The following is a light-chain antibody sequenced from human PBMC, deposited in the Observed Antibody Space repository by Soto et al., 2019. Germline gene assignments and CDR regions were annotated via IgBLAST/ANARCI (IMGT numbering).Light chain of an antibody. V-gene: IGKV1-39*01. CDR2: AAS. CDR3: QQSYSTSWT. J-gene: IGKJ1*01. CDR1: QSISSY. Sequence: DLQMTQSPSSLSASVGDRVTITCRASQSISSYLNWYQQKPGKAPKLLIYAASSLQSGVPSRFSCSGSGTEFALTISSLQPEDFATYYCQQSYSTSWTFGQGTKVEIK.